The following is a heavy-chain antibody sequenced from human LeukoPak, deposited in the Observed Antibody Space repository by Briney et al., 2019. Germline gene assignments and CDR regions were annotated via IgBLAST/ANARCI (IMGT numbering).Heavy chain of an antibody. CDR1: GFTFSSYA. J-gene: IGHJ4*02. Sequence: PGGSLRLSCAASGFTFSSYAMHWVRQAPGKGLEWVAVISYDGSNKYYADSVKGRFTISRDNSKNTLYLQMNSLRAEDTAVYYCARDGLAVAAKPLSFFDYWGQGTLVTVSS. D-gene: IGHD6-19*01. CDR2: ISYDGSNK. CDR3: ARDGLAVAAKPLSFFDY. V-gene: IGHV3-30-3*01.